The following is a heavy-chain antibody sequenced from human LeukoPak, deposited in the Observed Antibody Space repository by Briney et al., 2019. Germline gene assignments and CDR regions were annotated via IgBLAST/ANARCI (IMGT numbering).Heavy chain of an antibody. J-gene: IGHJ4*02. CDR2: ISGSGGRT. CDR1: GFTFSSYA. Sequence: GGSLRLSCAASGFTFSSYAMSWVRQAPGKGPEWVSVISGSGGRTYYADSVKGRFTISRDNSKNTLYLQMNSLRAEDTAVYYCAKDQSYNYVFDNWGQGTLVTVSS. V-gene: IGHV3-23*01. CDR3: AKDQSYNYVFDN. D-gene: IGHD3-16*01.